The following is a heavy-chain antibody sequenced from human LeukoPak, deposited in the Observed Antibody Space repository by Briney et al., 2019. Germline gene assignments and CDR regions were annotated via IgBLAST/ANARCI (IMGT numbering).Heavy chain of an antibody. CDR1: GFTFSSYS. V-gene: IGHV3-21*01. Sequence: GGSLRLSCAASGFTFSSYSMNWVRQAPGKGLEWVSSISSSSSYMYYADSVKGRFTISRDNAKNSLYLQMNSLRAEDTAVYYCARSGYDYYYYYGMDVWGQGTTVTVSS. J-gene: IGHJ6*02. CDR3: ARSGYDYYYYYGMDV. CDR2: ISSSSSYM. D-gene: IGHD5-18*01.